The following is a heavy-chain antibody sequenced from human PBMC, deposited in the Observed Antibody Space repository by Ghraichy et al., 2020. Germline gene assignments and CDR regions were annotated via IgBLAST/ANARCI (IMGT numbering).Heavy chain of an antibody. CDR3: AKVSYYYDTSGYRGWFDP. J-gene: IGHJ5*02. D-gene: IGHD3-22*01. Sequence: SETLSLTCTVSGGSISSSSYYWGWIRQPPGKGLEWIVTIYYSGSTYYNPSLRSRVTISVDTSKNQFSLKLSSVTAADTAVYYCAKVSYYYDTSGYRGWFDPWGQGTLVTVSS. CDR1: GGSISSSSYY. CDR2: IYYSGST. V-gene: IGHV4-39*01.